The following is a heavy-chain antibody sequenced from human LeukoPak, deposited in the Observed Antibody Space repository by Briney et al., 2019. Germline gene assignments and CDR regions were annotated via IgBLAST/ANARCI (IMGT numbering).Heavy chain of an antibody. D-gene: IGHD2-15*01. V-gene: IGHV3-23*01. CDR3: ANLRYGY. CDR2: ISGSADST. Sequence: PGGSLRLSCAASGFTFSRYAMTWVRQAPGKGLEWVSTISGSADSTYYADSVKGRFTISRDNSKNTLYLQMNSLRAEDTAVYYCANLRYGYWGQGTLVTVSS. J-gene: IGHJ4*02. CDR1: GFTFSRYA.